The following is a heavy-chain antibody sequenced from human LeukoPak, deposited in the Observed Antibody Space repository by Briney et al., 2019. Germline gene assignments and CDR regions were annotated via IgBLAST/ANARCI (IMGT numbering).Heavy chain of an antibody. CDR3: ARGQRGYNFFDY. V-gene: IGHV4-39*07. Sequence: SETLSLTCTVSGGSVSSGSYYWSWIRQPPGKGLEWIGEINHSGSINYNPSLESRVTISVDTSKNQFSLKLSSVTAADTAVYYCARGQRGYNFFDYWGQGTLVTVSS. J-gene: IGHJ4*02. CDR2: INHSGSI. D-gene: IGHD5-24*01. CDR1: GGSVSSGSYY.